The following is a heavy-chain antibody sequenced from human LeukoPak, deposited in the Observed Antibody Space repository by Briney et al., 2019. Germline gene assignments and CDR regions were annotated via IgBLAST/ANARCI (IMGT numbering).Heavy chain of an antibody. D-gene: IGHD6-19*01. CDR3: ARTPGSAYYPYYYMDV. V-gene: IGHV4-59*01. J-gene: IGHJ6*03. CDR2: IYYSGST. Sequence: SETLSLTCTVSGGSISTYYWSWVRQPPGKGLEWIGYIYYSGSTNYNPSLKSRVTISVDTSKNQFSLDLNSVTAADTAEYFCARTPGSAYYPYYYMDVWGKGTTVTVSS. CDR1: GGSISTYY.